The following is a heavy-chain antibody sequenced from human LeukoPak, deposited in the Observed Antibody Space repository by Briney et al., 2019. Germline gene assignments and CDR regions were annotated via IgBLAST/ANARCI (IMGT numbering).Heavy chain of an antibody. V-gene: IGHV3-23*01. J-gene: IGHJ6*02. Sequence: GGSLRLSCAASGFTFSSSAMGWVRQAPGKGLEWVSSITGSGDYTYYADSVKGRFAISRDNSKNTLYLQMNSLRAEDTAVYYCAKAGRWWLSMDVWGQGTTVTVSS. CDR1: GFTFSSSA. D-gene: IGHD2-15*01. CDR3: AKAGRWWLSMDV. CDR2: ITGSGDYT.